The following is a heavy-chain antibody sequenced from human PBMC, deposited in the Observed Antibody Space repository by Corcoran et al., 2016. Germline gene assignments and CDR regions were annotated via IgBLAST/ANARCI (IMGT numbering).Heavy chain of an antibody. CDR3: ARGPVGYCSSTSCQNWFDP. V-gene: IGHV4-34*01. CDR1: GGSFRGYY. Sequence: QVQLQQWGAGLLKPSETLSLPCAVYGGSFRGYYWSWIRQPPGKGLEWIGEIKHSGSTNYNPSLKSRVTISVDTSKNQVSLTLSSVTAADTAVYYCARGPVGYCSSTSCQNWFDPWGQGTLVTVSS. D-gene: IGHD2-2*01. J-gene: IGHJ5*02. CDR2: IKHSGST.